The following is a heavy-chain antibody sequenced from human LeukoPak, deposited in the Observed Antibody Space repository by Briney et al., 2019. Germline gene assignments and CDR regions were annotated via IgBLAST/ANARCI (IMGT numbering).Heavy chain of an antibody. CDR3: ARGVDTAMATPGYFDY. CDR2: INPSGGST. J-gene: IGHJ4*02. Sequence: ASVKVSCKASGYTFTSYYMHWVRQAPGQGLEWMGIINPSGGSTSYAQKFQGRVTITADESTSTAYMELSSLRSEDTAVYYCARGVDTAMATPGYFDYWGQGTLVTVSS. CDR1: GYTFTSYY. D-gene: IGHD5-18*01. V-gene: IGHV1-46*01.